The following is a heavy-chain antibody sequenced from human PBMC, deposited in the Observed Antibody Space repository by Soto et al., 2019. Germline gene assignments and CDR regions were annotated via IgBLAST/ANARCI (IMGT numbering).Heavy chain of an antibody. CDR3: AKDAVQQPPHYYYGLDV. CDR2: IPYDGSDE. CDR1: GFSFSSYA. V-gene: IGHV3-30*18. J-gene: IGHJ6*02. Sequence: PGGSLRLSCAASGFSFSSYAMHWVRQAPGKGLEWVGVIPYDGSDEYYADSVKGRFTISRDNSKNTVYLQMNSLRAEDTAVYYCAKDAVQQPPHYYYGLDVWGQGTTVTVSS. D-gene: IGHD6-13*01.